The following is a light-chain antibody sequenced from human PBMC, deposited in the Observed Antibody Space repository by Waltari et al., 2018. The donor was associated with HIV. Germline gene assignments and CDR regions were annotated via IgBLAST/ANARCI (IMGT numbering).Light chain of an antibody. V-gene: IGLV1-40*01. J-gene: IGLJ3*02. Sequence: QSVLTQPPSVSGAPGQRVTISCTGSSPNIRAGSNVPRYQQLPGTAPKLLIYGNNNRPSGVPDRFSGSKSATSASLAITGLQAEDEADYYCQSYDSSLSGWVFGGGTKLTVL. CDR2: GNN. CDR3: QSYDSSLSGWV. CDR1: SPNIRAGSN.